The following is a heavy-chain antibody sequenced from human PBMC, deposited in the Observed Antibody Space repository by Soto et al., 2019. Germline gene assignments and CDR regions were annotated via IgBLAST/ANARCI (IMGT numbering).Heavy chain of an antibody. CDR3: AKDRGALRWSEEHYYFDY. V-gene: IGHV3-30*18. CDR1: GFTFSSYG. D-gene: IGHD4-17*01. J-gene: IGHJ4*02. CDR2: ILYDGSKK. Sequence: GGSLRLSCAASGFTFSSYGMHWVRQAPGKGLEWVAVILYDGSKKYYADSMKGRFTISRDNSKNTLYLQMDSLRAEDTAVYYCAKDRGALRWSEEHYYFDYWGQGALVTVSS.